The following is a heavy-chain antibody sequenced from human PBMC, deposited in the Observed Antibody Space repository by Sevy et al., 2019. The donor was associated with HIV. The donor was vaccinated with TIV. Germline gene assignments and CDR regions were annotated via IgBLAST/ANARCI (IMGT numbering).Heavy chain of an antibody. CDR1: GFTFSSYA. CDR2: ISYDGSNK. V-gene: IGHV3-30*04. J-gene: IGHJ4*02. CDR3: ARDTAYIVVVPAASIDY. D-gene: IGHD2-2*01. Sequence: GGSLRLSCAASGFTFSSYAMHWVRQAPGKGLEWLAVISYDGSNKYYADSVKGRFTISRDNSKNTLYLQMNSLRAEDTAVYYCARDTAYIVVVPAASIDYWGQGTLVTVSS.